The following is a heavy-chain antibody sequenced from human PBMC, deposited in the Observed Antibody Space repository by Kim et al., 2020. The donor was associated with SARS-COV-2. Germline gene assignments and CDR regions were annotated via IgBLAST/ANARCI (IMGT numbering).Heavy chain of an antibody. D-gene: IGHD1-26*01. V-gene: IGHV1-3*01. Sequence: ASVKVSCKASGYTFTNYGIHWVRQAPGQGLEWMGWINADTGYTNYAPEFQGRVTIKRDTSASAVYMELSSLRSEDTAVYYCAREQWVLRTGYYYNMDVWGDGTTVTVSS. CDR1: GYTFTNYG. CDR2: INADTGYT. J-gene: IGHJ6*03. CDR3: AREQWVLRTGYYYNMDV.